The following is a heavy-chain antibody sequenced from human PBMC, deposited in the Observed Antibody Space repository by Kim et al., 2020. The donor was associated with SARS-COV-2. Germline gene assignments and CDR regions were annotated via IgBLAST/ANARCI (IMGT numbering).Heavy chain of an antibody. CDR1: GYSFTSYW. J-gene: IGHJ6*02. D-gene: IGHD6-13*01. V-gene: IGHV5-51*01. CDR3: ARHRYSSSWPYYYYGMDV. CDR2: IYPGDSDT. Sequence: GESLKISCKGSGYSFTSYWIGWVRQMPGKGLEWMGIIYPGDSDTRYSPSFQGQVTISADKSISTAYLQWSSLKASDTAMYYCARHRYSSSWPYYYYGMDVWGQGTTVTV.